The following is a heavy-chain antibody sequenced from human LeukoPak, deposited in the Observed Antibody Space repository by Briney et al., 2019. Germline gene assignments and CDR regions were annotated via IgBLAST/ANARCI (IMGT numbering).Heavy chain of an antibody. D-gene: IGHD3-3*01. Sequence: VASVKVSCKASGGTFSSYAISWVRQAPGQGLEWMGRIIPILGIANYAQKFQGRVTITADKSTSTAYMELSSLRSEDTAVYYCARVGGAYYASFYGMDVWGQGTTVTVSS. CDR1: GGTFSSYA. CDR2: IIPILGIA. J-gene: IGHJ6*02. V-gene: IGHV1-69*04. CDR3: ARVGGAYYASFYGMDV.